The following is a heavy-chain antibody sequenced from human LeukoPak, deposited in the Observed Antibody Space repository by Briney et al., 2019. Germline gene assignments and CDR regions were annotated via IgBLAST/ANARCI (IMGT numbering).Heavy chain of an antibody. CDR3: AAFVSTFDP. V-gene: IGHV3-48*03. D-gene: IGHD3-3*01. Sequence: PGGSLRLSCAASGFTFSSYEMNWVRQAPGKGLEWVSYISSSGSTIYYADPVKGRFTISRDNAKKSLFLQMNDLRADDTALYYCAAFVSTFDPWGQGTQVIVSS. CDR2: ISSSGSTI. J-gene: IGHJ5*02. CDR1: GFTFSSYE.